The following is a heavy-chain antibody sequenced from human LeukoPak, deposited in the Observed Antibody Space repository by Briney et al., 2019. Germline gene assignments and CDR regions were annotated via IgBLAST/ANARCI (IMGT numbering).Heavy chain of an antibody. CDR1: GGSFSGYY. Sequence: SGTLSLTCAVYGGSFSGYYWSWIRQPPGKGLEWIGEINHSGSTNYNPSLKSRVTISVDTSKNQFSLKLSSVTAADTAVYYCARGYYYDSSGDPYYYYYYMDVWGKGTTVTVSS. D-gene: IGHD3-22*01. J-gene: IGHJ6*03. CDR3: ARGYYYDSSGDPYYYYYYMDV. CDR2: INHSGST. V-gene: IGHV4-34*01.